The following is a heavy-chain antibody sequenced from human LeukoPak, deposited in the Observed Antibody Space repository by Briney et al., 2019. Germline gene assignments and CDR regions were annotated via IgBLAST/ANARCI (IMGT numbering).Heavy chain of an antibody. CDR1: GFTFSHYG. CDR2: IRYDGSNK. CDR3: ARPRESGYRLDAFDI. J-gene: IGHJ3*02. V-gene: IGHV3-30*02. Sequence: PGGSLRLSCAASGFTFSHYGMHWVRQAPGKGLEWVAFIRYDGSNKSYGDSVKGRFTISRDNSRNTLYLQMNSLRSDDTAVYYCARPRESGYRLDAFDIWGQGTMVTVSS. D-gene: IGHD5-12*01.